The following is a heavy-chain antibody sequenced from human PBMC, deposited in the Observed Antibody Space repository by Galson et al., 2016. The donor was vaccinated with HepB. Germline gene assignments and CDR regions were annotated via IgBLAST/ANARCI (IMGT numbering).Heavy chain of an antibody. J-gene: IGHJ3*02. Sequence: SLRLSCAASGFTFNDYWMHWVRQAPGRGLDWVSRISNDGSSSTYADSVKGRFTISRDNAKNTLYLQMNSLRAEDTTVYYCVRDMYGSYFAFDIWGQGTMVTVSS. V-gene: IGHV3-74*01. D-gene: IGHD1-26*01. CDR1: GFTFNDYW. CDR3: VRDMYGSYFAFDI. CDR2: ISNDGSSS.